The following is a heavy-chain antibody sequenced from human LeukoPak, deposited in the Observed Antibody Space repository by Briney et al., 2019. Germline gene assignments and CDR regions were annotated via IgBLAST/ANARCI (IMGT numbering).Heavy chain of an antibody. J-gene: IGHJ6*02. D-gene: IGHD1-26*01. CDR1: GGTFTSYA. CDR3: ARSGSYGLGYYYYGMDV. Sequence: SVKVSCKASGGTFTSYAISWGRQAPGQGREWGGGIIPIFGIANYAQKYQGRVTITADKSTSTAYMELSSLRSEDTAVYYCARSGSYGLGYYYYGMDVWGQGTTVTVSS. CDR2: IIPIFGIA. V-gene: IGHV1-69*10.